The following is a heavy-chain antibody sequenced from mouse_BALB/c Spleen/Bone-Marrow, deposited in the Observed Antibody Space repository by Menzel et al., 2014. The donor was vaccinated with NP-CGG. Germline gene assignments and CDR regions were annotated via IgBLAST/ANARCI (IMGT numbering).Heavy chain of an antibody. CDR3: ARSSYFDY. CDR2: IYPFNGGT. Sequence: VQLQQSGPELVKSGTSVKISCKASGYTFTDYNMHCVKQSHGKSLEWIGYIYPFNGGTDYNQKFKSKATMTVDKSSSTEYMELRNLTSEDSAVYYCARSSYFDYWSQGTTLTVST. J-gene: IGHJ2*01. D-gene: IGHD1-1*01. V-gene: IGHV1S29*02. CDR1: GYTFTDYN.